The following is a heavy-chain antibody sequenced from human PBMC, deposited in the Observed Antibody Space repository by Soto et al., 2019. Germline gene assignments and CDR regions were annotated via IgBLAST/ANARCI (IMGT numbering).Heavy chain of an antibody. D-gene: IGHD4-17*01. CDR3: ARGRELDDDDYPDYGMDV. CDR1: GGTFSRNA. J-gene: IGHJ6*02. V-gene: IGHV1-69*01. CDR2: TIPMFNIA. Sequence: QVHLVQSGAEVKKPGSSVKVSCKASGGTFSRNAISWVRLAPGQGLEWMGGTIPMFNIAKNAQKFQGRVMITADESRNTAYMELSSLRSEDTAVYYCARGRELDDDDYPDYGMDVWGQGTTVTVSS.